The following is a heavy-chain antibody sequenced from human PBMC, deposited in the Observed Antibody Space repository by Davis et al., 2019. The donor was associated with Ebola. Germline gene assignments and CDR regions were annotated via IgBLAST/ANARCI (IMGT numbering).Heavy chain of an antibody. CDR2: ISASGGTT. V-gene: IGHV3-23*01. J-gene: IGHJ4*02. CDR1: GFTFSSHA. D-gene: IGHD2-15*01. Sequence: PGGSLTPSCAASGFTFSSHATTWVRSAPGQGMAWVSSISASGGTTSYADSVKGRFTISRDNSKNPVYLQMNSLGAEDTAVYFCVKGIGGWSDGMDYWSQGTPVTVSS. CDR3: VKGIGGWSDGMDY.